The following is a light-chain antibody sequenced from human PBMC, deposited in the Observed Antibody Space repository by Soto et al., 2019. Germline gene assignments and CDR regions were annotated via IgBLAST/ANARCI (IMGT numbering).Light chain of an antibody. CDR2: GAF. J-gene: IGKJ4*01. V-gene: IGKV3-20*01. Sequence: EIVLTQSPGTLSLSPGERATLSCRASQSVSSRYLAWYQQKPGQAPRHLISGAFTRATGIPDRFSGSGSGTDFTLTISRLEPEDFAIYYCQQYGPSPQQYGTSPRLTFGGGTKVEIK. CDR3: QQYGPSPQQYGTSPRLT. CDR1: QSVSSRY.